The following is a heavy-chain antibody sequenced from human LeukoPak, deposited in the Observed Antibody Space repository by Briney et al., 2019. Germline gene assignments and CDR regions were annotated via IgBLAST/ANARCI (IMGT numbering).Heavy chain of an antibody. J-gene: IGHJ4*02. V-gene: IGHV3-23*01. CDR3: AKSSGYTYGATDY. CDR1: GFTFSSYA. D-gene: IGHD5-18*01. Sequence: GGSLRLSCAASGFTFSSYAMSWVRQAPGKGLEWVSEISGSGGSKYYADSVKGRFTISRDNSKSTLYLQMNSLRAEDTAVYYCAKSSGYTYGATDYWGQGTLVTVSS. CDR2: ISGSGGSK.